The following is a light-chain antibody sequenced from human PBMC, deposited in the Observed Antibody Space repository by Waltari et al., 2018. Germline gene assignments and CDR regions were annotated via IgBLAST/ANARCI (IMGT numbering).Light chain of an antibody. CDR2: DVS. V-gene: IGLV2-14*01. CDR3: SSYTSSSTWV. Sequence: QPASVSGSPGQSITISCTGTSSDVGGYNYVSWYQQHPGKAPKLMISDVSKRPSGVSNRFTGSKSDNTASLTISGLQAEDEADYYCSSYTSSSTWVFGGGTKLTVL. CDR1: SSDVGGYNY. J-gene: IGLJ3*02.